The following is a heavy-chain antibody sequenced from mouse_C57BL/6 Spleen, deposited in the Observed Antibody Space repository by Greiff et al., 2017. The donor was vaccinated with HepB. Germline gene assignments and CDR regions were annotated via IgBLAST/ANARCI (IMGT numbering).Heavy chain of an antibody. CDR2: INPNNGGT. J-gene: IGHJ3*01. Sequence: EVQLQQSGPELVKPGASVKISCKASGYTFTDYYMNWVKQSHGKSLEWIGDINPNNGGTSYNQKFKGKATLTVDKSSSTAYMELRSLTSEDSAVYYCARGDDYDVSFAYWGQGTLVTVSA. CDR1: GYTFTDYY. V-gene: IGHV1-26*01. D-gene: IGHD2-4*01. CDR3: ARGDDYDVSFAY.